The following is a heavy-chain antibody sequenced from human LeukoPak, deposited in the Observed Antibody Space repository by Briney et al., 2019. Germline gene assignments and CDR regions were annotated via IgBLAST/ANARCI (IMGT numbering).Heavy chain of an antibody. V-gene: IGHV3-23*01. CDR3: AKDKAAAGTPAH. D-gene: IGHD6-13*01. J-gene: IGHJ4*02. CDR1: GFTLSSYA. CDR2: ISGSGGST. Sequence: PGGSLRLSCAASGFTLSSYAMSWVRQAPGKGLEWVSAISGSGGSTYYADSVKGRFTISRDNSKNTLYLQMNSLRAEDTAVYYCAKDKAAAGTPAHWGQGTLVTVSS.